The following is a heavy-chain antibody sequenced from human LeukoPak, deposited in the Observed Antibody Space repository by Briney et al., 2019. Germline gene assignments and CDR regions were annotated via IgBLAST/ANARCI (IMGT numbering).Heavy chain of an antibody. CDR3: ARGQHYYDSSGPYYFDY. CDR2: INSDGTST. CDR1: GFTFSSYW. V-gene: IGHV3-74*01. D-gene: IGHD3-22*01. Sequence: GGSLRLSCAASGFTFSSYWMHWVRQAPGKGLVWVSRINSDGTSTRNADSVKGRVTISRDNAKNTLYLQVDSLRAEDTAVYYCARGQHYYDSSGPYYFDYWGQGILVTVSS. J-gene: IGHJ4*02.